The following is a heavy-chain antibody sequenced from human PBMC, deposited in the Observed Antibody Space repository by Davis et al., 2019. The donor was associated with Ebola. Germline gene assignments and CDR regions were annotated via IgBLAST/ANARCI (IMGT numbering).Heavy chain of an antibody. CDR1: GFTFSSYW. V-gene: IGHV3-7*01. CDR3: ARVGRLTATSNPFDY. CDR2: IEQDGGEQ. J-gene: IGHJ4*02. Sequence: GGSLRLSCAASGFTFSSYWMTWVRLTPGKGLEWVASIEQDGGEQYYIDSLRGRFTISRDNAKNSLYLQMNSLRAEDTAIYYCARVGRLTATSNPFDYWGQGSLVTVSS. D-gene: IGHD1-20*01.